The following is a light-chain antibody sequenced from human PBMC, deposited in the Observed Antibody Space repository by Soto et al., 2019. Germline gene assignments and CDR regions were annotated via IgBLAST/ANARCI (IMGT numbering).Light chain of an antibody. V-gene: IGKV3-11*01. CDR3: QQYNNWPPIT. CDR1: HSVSSY. Sequence: IVLAHSPATLSFSPGERATLSFRASHSVSSYLSWYQQRPGQAPRLLIYDASNRATGIPARFSGSGSGTEFTLTISSLQSEDFAVYYCQQYNNWPPITFGQGTRLEIK. J-gene: IGKJ5*01. CDR2: DAS.